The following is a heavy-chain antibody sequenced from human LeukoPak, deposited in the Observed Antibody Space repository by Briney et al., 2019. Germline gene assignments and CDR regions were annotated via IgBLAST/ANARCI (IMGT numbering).Heavy chain of an antibody. CDR3: ARLLPAVLSDAFDI. CDR1: GYTFTSYG. V-gene: IGHV1-18*01. J-gene: IGHJ3*02. Sequence: ASVKVSCKASGYTFTSYGISWVRQAPGQGLEWMGWISAYNGNTNYAQKLQGRVTMTTDTSTSTAYMELRSLRSDDTAVYYCARLLPAVLSDAFDIWGQGTMVTVSS. D-gene: IGHD3-16*01. CDR2: ISAYNGNT.